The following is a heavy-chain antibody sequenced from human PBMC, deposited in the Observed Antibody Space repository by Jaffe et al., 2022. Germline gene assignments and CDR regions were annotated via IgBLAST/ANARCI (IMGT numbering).Heavy chain of an antibody. CDR3: AKEIRGWFGELVRYYYYYYMDV. J-gene: IGHJ6*03. CDR1: GFTFSSYG. D-gene: IGHD3-10*01. Sequence: QVQLVESGGGVVQPGGSLRLSCAASGFTFSSYGMHWVRQAPGKGLEWVAFIRYDGSNKYYADSVKGRFTISRDNSKNTLYLQMNSLRAEDTAVYYCAKEIRGWFGELVRYYYYYYMDVWGKGTTVTVSS. CDR2: IRYDGSNK. V-gene: IGHV3-30*02.